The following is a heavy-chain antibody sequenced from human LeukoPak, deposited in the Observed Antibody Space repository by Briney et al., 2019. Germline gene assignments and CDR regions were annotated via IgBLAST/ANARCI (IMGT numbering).Heavy chain of an antibody. D-gene: IGHD3-3*01. CDR2: ISGSSSYI. Sequence: GGSLRLSCAASGFTFSSLNWVRQAPGKGLEWVSSISGSSSYIYYADSVKGRFTISRHNAKNSLYLQMNSLRAEDTAVYYCARDELWSGSAVGYWGQGTLVTVSS. CDR3: ARDELWSGSAVGY. CDR1: GFTFSSL. V-gene: IGHV3-21*01. J-gene: IGHJ4*02.